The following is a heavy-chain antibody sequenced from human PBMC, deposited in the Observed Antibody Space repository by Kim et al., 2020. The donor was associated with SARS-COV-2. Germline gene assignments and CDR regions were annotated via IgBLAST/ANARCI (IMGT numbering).Heavy chain of an antibody. CDR1: GFTFSSYA. CDR3: AKDLGIVVVTAYDY. D-gene: IGHD2-21*02. J-gene: IGHJ4*02. V-gene: IGHV3-23*01. CDR2: ISGSGGST. Sequence: GGSLRLSCAASGFTFSSYAMSWVRQAPGKGLEWVSAISGSGGSTHYADSVKGRFTISRDNSKNTLYLQMNSLRAEDTAVYYCAKDLGIVVVTAYDYWGQGTLVTVSS.